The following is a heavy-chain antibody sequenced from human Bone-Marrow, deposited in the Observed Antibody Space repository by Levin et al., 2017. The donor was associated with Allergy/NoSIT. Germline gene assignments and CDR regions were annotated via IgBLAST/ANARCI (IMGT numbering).Heavy chain of an antibody. CDR1: GYTFNSYG. D-gene: IGHD6-19*01. J-gene: IGHJ4*02. Sequence: ASVKVSCKVSGYTFNSYGIHWLRQAPGQSLEWMGWLNVDSGKTEYSMKFRDRVTLTRDTNANTTYMVLSSLRSEDTAVDYCSREGIVVAETVDFWCQGTPVTVSS. CDR2: LNVDSGKT. CDR3: SREGIVVAETVDF. V-gene: IGHV1-3*01.